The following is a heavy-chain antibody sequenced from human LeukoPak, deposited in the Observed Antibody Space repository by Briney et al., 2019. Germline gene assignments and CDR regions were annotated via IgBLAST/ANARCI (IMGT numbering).Heavy chain of an antibody. J-gene: IGHJ4*02. CDR1: GYTFTSYG. CDR3: ARSDYCSSTSCYPVPVGY. Sequence: ASVKVSCKASGYTFTSYGISWVRQAPGQGLEWMGWISAYNGNTNYAQKLQGRVTMTTDTSTSTAYMELRSLRSDDTAVYYCARSDYCSSTSCYPVPVGYWGQGTLVTVSS. CDR2: ISAYNGNT. V-gene: IGHV1-18*01. D-gene: IGHD2-2*01.